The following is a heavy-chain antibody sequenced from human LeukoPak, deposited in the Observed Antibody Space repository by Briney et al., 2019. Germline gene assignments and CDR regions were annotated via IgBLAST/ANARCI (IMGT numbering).Heavy chain of an antibody. J-gene: IGHJ4*02. CDR3: TRVIVAVPGYFDYFDF. D-gene: IGHD6-19*01. V-gene: IGHV3-7*01. Sequence: PGGSLRLSCAASGFSFSNHYMRWIRQAPGKGLEWVANINEDGSNKWHLGSVKGRFTVSRDNARNAVYLQMNSLRVEDTALYYCTRVIVAVPGYFDYFDFWGQGALVTVSS. CDR1: GFSFSNHY. CDR2: INEDGSNK.